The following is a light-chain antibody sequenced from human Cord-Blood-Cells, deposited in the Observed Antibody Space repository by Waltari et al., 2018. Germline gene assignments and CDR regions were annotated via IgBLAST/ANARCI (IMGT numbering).Light chain of an antibody. Sequence: QSVLTQPPSASGTPGQRVTISCSGSSSNIGSNTVNWYQQLPGTAPKLLIYSNNRRPSGVPDGFSGSKSGTSASLAISGLQSEDEADYYCAAWDDSLNGVVFGGGTKLTVL. CDR3: AAWDDSLNGVV. J-gene: IGLJ2*01. CDR2: SNN. V-gene: IGLV1-44*01. CDR1: SSNIGSNT.